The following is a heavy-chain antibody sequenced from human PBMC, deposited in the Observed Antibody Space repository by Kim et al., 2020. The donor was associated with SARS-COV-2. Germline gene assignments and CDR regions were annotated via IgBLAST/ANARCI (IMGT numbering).Heavy chain of an antibody. J-gene: IGHJ6*02. CDR2: ISAYNGNT. Sequence: ASVKVSCKASGYTFTSYGISWVRQAPGQGLEWMGWISAYNGNTNYAQKLQGRVTMTTDTSTSTAYMELRSLRSDDTAVYYCARVLYDILTGYQYYYGMDVWGQGTTVTVSS. V-gene: IGHV1-18*01. CDR3: ARVLYDILTGYQYYYGMDV. D-gene: IGHD3-9*01. CDR1: GYTFTSYG.